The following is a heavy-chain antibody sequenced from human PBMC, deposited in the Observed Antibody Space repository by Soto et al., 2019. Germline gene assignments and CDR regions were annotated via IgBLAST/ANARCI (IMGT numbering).Heavy chain of an antibody. CDR1: GFTFSSYS. Sequence: GGSLRLSCAASGFTFSSYSMNWVRQAPGKGLEWVSYISSSGSTIYYADSVKGRFTISRDNAKNSLYLQMNSLRAEDTAVYYCARGLALFGGVIVHDYWGQGTLVTVSS. J-gene: IGHJ4*02. CDR3: ARGLALFGGVIVHDY. CDR2: ISSSGSTI. D-gene: IGHD3-16*02. V-gene: IGHV3-48*01.